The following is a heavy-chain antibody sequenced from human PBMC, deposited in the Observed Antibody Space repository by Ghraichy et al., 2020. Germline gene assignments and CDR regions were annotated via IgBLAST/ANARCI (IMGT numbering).Heavy chain of an antibody. CDR2: ISGSGGST. Sequence: GGSLRLSCAASGFTFSSYSMSWVRQAPGKGLEWVSGISGSGGSTFYANSVKGRFTISRDNSKNTLYLQMNSLRAEDTAVYYCAKARDYYYDSSGDNQGVYDLDFWGQGTLVTVSS. D-gene: IGHD3-22*01. J-gene: IGHJ4*02. V-gene: IGHV3-23*01. CDR3: AKARDYYYDSSGDNQGVYDLDF. CDR1: GFTFSSYS.